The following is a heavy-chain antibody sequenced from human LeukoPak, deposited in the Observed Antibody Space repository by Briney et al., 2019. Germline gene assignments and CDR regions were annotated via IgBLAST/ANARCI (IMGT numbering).Heavy chain of an antibody. J-gene: IGHJ4*02. CDR2: ISYDGSNK. D-gene: IGHD6-13*01. Sequence: GGSLRLSCAASGFTFSSYAMHWVRQAPGKGLEWVAVISYDGSNKYYADSVKGRFTISRDNAKNSLYLQMNGLRAEDTAVYYCARDNRSWQPLVSYYFDYWGQGTLVTVSS. V-gene: IGHV3-30-3*01. CDR1: GFTFSSYA. CDR3: ARDNRSWQPLVSYYFDY.